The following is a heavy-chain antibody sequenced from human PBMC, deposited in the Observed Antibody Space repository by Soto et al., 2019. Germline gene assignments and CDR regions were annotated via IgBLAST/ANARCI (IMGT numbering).Heavy chain of an antibody. Sequence: PGESLKISCKGSGYSFTSYWIGWVRQMPGKGLEWMGIIYPGDSDTRYSPSFQGQVTISADKSISTAYLQWSSLKASDTAMYYCARFSPDILTVWNGMDVWGQGTTVTVSS. V-gene: IGHV5-51*01. J-gene: IGHJ6*02. CDR1: GYSFTSYW. CDR3: ARFSPDILTVWNGMDV. D-gene: IGHD3-9*01. CDR2: IYPGDSDT.